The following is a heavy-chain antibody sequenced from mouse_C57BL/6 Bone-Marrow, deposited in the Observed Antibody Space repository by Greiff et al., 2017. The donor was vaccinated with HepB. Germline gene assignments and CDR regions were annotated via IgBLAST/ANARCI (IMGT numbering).Heavy chain of an antibody. Sequence: VQLQQSGAELAKPGDSVKLSCKASGYTFTSYWMHWVKQRPGQVLEWIGYINPSSGYTKYNQKFKDKATLTADKSSSTAYMQLSSLTYEDSAVYYCANCDRLYAMDYWGQGTSVTVSS. D-gene: IGHD2-13*01. CDR1: GYTFTSYW. CDR2: INPSSGYT. CDR3: ANCDRLYAMDY. J-gene: IGHJ4*01. V-gene: IGHV1-7*01.